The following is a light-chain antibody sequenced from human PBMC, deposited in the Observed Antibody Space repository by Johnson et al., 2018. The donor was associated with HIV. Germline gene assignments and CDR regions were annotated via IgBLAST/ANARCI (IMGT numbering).Light chain of an antibody. J-gene: IGLJ1*01. Sequence: QLVLTQPPSVSAAPGQKVTISCSGSSYNIGNSYVSWYQQLPGTAPKLLIYENNKRPSGIPDRFSGSKSGTSATLGITGLQTGDEADYYCGTWDTSLSAPYGFGTGTKVTVL. CDR1: SYNIGNSY. CDR3: GTWDTSLSAPYG. V-gene: IGLV1-51*02. CDR2: ENN.